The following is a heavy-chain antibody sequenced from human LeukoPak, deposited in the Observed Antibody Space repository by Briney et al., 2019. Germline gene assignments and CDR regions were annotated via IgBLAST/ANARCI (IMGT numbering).Heavy chain of an antibody. CDR3: AKDNSFGGRAARGIDY. V-gene: IGHV3-33*06. CDR2: IWYDGSNK. Sequence: QPGGSLRLSCAASGFTFSDYYMSWIRQAPGKGLEWVAVIWYDGSNKYYADSVKGRFTISRDNSKNTLYLQMNSLRAEDTAVYYCAKDNSFGGRAARGIDYWGQGTLVTVSS. J-gene: IGHJ4*02. D-gene: IGHD6-6*01. CDR1: GFTFSDYY.